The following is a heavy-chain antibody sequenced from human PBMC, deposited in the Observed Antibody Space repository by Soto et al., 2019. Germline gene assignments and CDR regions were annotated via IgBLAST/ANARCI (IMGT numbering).Heavy chain of an antibody. D-gene: IGHD4-17*01. CDR3: ARWGDDYGDYGAFDY. V-gene: IGHV1-3*05. Sequence: QVQLVQSGAEEKKPGASVKVSCKASGYTFTSYAMHWVRQAPGQRLEWMGWINAGNGNTKYSQKCQGRVTITRDTSASTAYMELSSLRSEDTAVYYCARWGDDYGDYGAFDYWGQGTLVTVSS. CDR1: GYTFTSYA. CDR2: INAGNGNT. J-gene: IGHJ4*02.